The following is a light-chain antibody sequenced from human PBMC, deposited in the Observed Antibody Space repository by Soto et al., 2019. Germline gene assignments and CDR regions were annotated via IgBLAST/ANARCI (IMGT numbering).Light chain of an antibody. Sequence: DIQMTQSPSSLSASVGDRVTITCRASQGISTYLAWYQQIPGKGPNLLIYAASALQSGVPSRFSGGGSGTEFTLTISSLQPEDVATYYCQKYNIAPLFTFGPGTKVEIK. CDR2: AAS. CDR3: QKYNIAPLFT. J-gene: IGKJ3*01. CDR1: QGISTY. V-gene: IGKV1-27*01.